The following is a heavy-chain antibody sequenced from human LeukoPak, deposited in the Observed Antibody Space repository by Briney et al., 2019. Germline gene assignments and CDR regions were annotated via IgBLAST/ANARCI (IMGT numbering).Heavy chain of an antibody. V-gene: IGHV4-61*02. D-gene: IGHD4/OR15-4a*01. CDR2: IYFSGST. CDR3: ARYDYGANFDL. J-gene: IGHJ4*02. Sequence: SQTLSLTCTVSGTSISGSNYYWAWIRQPAGKELEWIGRIYFSGSTNYNPSLKSRVSLSVHTSRNQFSLKLNPVTAADTAVYYCARYDYGANFDLWGQGTLVIVSS. CDR1: GTSISGSNYY.